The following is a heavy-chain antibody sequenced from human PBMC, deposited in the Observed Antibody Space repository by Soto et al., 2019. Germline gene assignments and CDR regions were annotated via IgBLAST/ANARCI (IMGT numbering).Heavy chain of an antibody. D-gene: IGHD2-15*01. J-gene: IGHJ6*03. CDR1: GFTFSSYA. Sequence: GGSLRLSCAASGFTFSSYAMSWVRQAPGKGLERVSSISSNSYIYYADSVKGRFTISRDNAKNSLYQQMNSLKAEDTATYYLERVGCSGGGCDAASYYYYYMDVWGKGTTVTVSS. V-gene: IGHV3-21*01. CDR2: ISSNSYI. CDR3: ERVGCSGGGCDAASYYYYYMDV.